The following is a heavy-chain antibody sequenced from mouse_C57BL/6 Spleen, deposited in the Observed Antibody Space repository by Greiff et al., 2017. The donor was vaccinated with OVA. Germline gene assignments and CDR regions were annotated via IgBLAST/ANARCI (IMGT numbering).Heavy chain of an antibody. CDR3: ARQAYYSSYYYAMDY. Sequence: EVQLVESGGGLVKPGGSLKLSCAASGFTFSSYTMSWVRQTPEKRLEWVATISGGGGNTYYPDSVKGRFTISRENAKNTLYLQMSSLRSEDTALYYCARQAYYSSYYYAMDYWGQGTSVTVSS. CDR2: ISGGGGNT. V-gene: IGHV5-9*01. D-gene: IGHD2-12*01. CDR1: GFTFSSYT. J-gene: IGHJ4*01.